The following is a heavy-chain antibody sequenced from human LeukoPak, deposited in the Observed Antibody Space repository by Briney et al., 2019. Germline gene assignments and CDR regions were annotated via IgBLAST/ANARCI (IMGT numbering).Heavy chain of an antibody. V-gene: IGHV4-34*01. J-gene: IGHJ5*02. CDR2: INHSGST. D-gene: IGHD6-13*01. Sequence: SETLSLTCAVYGGSFSGYYWSWIRQPPGKGLEWIGEINHSGSTYYNPSPKSRVTISVDTSKNQFSLKLSSVTAADTAVYYCARVSSSSWSDWFDPWGQGTLVTVSS. CDR1: GGSFSGYY. CDR3: ARVSSSSWSDWFDP.